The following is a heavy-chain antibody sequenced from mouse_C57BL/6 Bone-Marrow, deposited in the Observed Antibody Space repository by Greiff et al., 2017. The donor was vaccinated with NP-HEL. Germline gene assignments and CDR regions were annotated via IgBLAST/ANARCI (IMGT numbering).Heavy chain of an antibody. V-gene: IGHV1-82*01. CDR3: AHGYYDYDGRMDY. CDR2: IYPGDGDT. D-gene: IGHD2-4*01. Sequence: QVQLKESGPELVKPGASVKISCKASGYAFSSSWMNWVKQRPGKGLEWIGRIYPGDGDTNYNGKFKGKATLTADKSSSTAYMQLSSLTSEDSAVYFCAHGYYDYDGRMDYWGQGTSVTVSS. CDR1: GYAFSSSW. J-gene: IGHJ4*01.